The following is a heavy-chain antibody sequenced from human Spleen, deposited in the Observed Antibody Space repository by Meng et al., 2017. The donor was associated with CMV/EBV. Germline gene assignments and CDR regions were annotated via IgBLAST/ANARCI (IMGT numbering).Heavy chain of an antibody. D-gene: IGHD2-15*01. V-gene: IGHV3-9*01. CDR1: GFTFDDYA. Sequence: SLKISCAASGFTFDDYAMHWVRQAPGKGLEWVSGISWNSGYIGYADSVKGRFTISRSTSKNTLYLQMHSLRAEDTAVYYCARRPKYCSDSSCYYYYAMDVWGQGTTVTVSS. CDR3: ARRPKYCSDSSCYYYYAMDV. CDR2: ISWNSGYI. J-gene: IGHJ6*02.